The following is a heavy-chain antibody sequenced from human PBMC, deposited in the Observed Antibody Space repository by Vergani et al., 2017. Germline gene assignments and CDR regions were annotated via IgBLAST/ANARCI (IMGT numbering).Heavy chain of an antibody. CDR3: ARHRGSGGFFPSSYFYGMVV. J-gene: IGHJ6*02. CDR1: DSSIMTNPY. V-gene: IGHV4-38-2*01. CDR2: IHHSGDT. D-gene: IGHD3-10*01. Sequence: QVQLQESGPGLVKPSETLTLTCDVSDSSIMTNPYWGWFRQSPGKGLVWIGCIHHSGDTHYNSSLKSRVSISIVSSSKFSLSLTSVTAADTALYYCARHRGSGGFFPSSYFYGMVVWGHGTTVTVSS.